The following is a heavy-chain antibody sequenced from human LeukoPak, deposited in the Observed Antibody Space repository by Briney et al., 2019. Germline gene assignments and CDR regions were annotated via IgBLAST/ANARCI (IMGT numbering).Heavy chain of an antibody. CDR3: ARAVITVTAPFDY. CDR2: IYHSGST. V-gene: IGHV4-38-2*02. D-gene: IGHD4-17*01. J-gene: IGHJ4*02. CDR1: GGSISSSYY. Sequence: TSETLSLTCTVSGGSISSSYYWGWIRQPPGKGLEWIGSIYHSGSTYYNPSLKSRVTISVDTSKNQFSQKLSSVTAADTAVYYCARAVITVTAPFDYWGQGTMVTVSS.